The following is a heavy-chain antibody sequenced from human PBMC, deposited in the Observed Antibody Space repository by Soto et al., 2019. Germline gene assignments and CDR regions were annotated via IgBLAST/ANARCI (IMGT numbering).Heavy chain of an antibody. CDR2: IIPICGTA. J-gene: IGHJ2*01. CDR1: GGTFSSYA. Sequence: QVQLVQSGAEVKKPGSSVKVSCQASGGTFSSYAISWVRQAPGQGLEWMGGIIPICGTANYAQKFQGRVTITADESTSTAYMELSSLRSEDTAVYYCARAPRYGDVSPRYFDLWGRGTLVTVSS. V-gene: IGHV1-69*01. D-gene: IGHD4-17*01. CDR3: ARAPRYGDVSPRYFDL.